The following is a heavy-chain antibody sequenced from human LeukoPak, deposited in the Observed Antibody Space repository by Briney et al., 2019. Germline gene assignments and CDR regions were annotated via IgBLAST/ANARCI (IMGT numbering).Heavy chain of an antibody. V-gene: IGHV1-2*02. CDR3: ARGITGTTLLYMDV. CDR1: GYTFTGYY. CDR2: INPNSYGT. Sequence: ASVKVSCKASGYTFTGYYMHWVRQAPGQGLEWMGWINPNSYGTNYAQKFQGRVTMTRDTSISPAYMELSRLRSDDTAVYYCARGITGTTLLYMDVWGKGTTVTVSS. D-gene: IGHD1-7*01. J-gene: IGHJ6*03.